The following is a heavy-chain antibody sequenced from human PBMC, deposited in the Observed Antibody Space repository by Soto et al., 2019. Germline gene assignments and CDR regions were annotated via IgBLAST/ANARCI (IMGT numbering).Heavy chain of an antibody. J-gene: IGHJ4*02. V-gene: IGHV4-31*02. CDR3: ASGHDAYKVRY. CDR2: IYYTGNT. Sequence: WTWIRQLPGKGPEWIGYIYYTGNTYYNPSLKSRPTISIDTSENQFSLKLTSVTAADTAVYFCASGHDAYKVRYWGQGTLVTVSS. D-gene: IGHD1-1*01.